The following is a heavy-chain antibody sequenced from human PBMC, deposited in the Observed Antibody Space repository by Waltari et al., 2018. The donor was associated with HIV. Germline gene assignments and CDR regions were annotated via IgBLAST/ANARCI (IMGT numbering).Heavy chain of an antibody. D-gene: IGHD3-3*01. Sequence: QVQLVQSGAEVKKPGSSVKVSCKASGGTFSSYAISWVRQAPGQGLEWMGRIIPILGIANYAQNVQGRVTMTADKSTSTAYMELSSLRSEDTAVYYCARDLTIFGVVRDYYGMDVWGQGTTVTVSS. CDR2: IIPILGIA. CDR1: GGTFSSYA. V-gene: IGHV1-69*04. J-gene: IGHJ6*02. CDR3: ARDLTIFGVVRDYYGMDV.